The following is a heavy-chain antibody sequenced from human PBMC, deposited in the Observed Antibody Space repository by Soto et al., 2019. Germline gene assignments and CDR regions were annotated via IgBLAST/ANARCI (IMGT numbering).Heavy chain of an antibody. CDR1: GFNFGSYS. D-gene: IGHD6-6*01. CDR2: LSSSSSYI. Sequence: GGSLRLSCAASGFNFGSYSMNWVRQAPGKGLEWVSSLSSSSSYIYYAGSLKGRFTISRDNAKNSLYLQMTSRRAEHTAVYYCATRTQGIAARLDAFDIGGQGTMVTV. CDR3: ATRTQGIAARLDAFDI. V-gene: IGHV3-21*01. J-gene: IGHJ3*02.